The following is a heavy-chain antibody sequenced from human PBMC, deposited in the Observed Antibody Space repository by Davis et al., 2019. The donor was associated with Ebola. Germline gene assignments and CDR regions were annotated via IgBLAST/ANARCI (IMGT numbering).Heavy chain of an antibody. J-gene: IGHJ4*02. CDR2: ISYDGSNK. Sequence: GESLKISCAASGFTFSSYGMHWVRQAPGKGLEWVAVISYDGSNKYYADSVKGRFTISRDNSKNTLYLQMNSLRAEDTAVYYCAKDLRGEIDYWGQGTLVTVSS. V-gene: IGHV3-30*18. CDR1: GFTFSSYG. CDR3: AKDLRGEIDY. D-gene: IGHD3-10*01.